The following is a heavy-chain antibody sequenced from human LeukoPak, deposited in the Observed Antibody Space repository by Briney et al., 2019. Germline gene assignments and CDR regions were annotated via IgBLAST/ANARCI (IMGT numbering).Heavy chain of an antibody. CDR1: GFTFSTYA. Sequence: GRPLRLSCGASGFTFSTYAMHWVRQTPDKGLEWGAFISSGGTSENYADSVKGRFTISRDNSKNTLYLRMNNLTPEDTAVYYCAKGYGSSTSYGNWFDPWGQGTLVTVSS. V-gene: IGHV3-30*18. CDR2: ISSGGTSE. J-gene: IGHJ5*02. D-gene: IGHD2-2*01. CDR3: AKGYGSSTSYGNWFDP.